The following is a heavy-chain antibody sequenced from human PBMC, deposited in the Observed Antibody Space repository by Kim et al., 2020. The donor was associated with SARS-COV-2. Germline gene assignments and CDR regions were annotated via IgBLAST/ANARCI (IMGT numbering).Heavy chain of an antibody. D-gene: IGHD6-6*01. CDR1: GGSFSGYY. CDR3: ARGVYSSSRRGDPTYYYYYGMDV. J-gene: IGHJ6*02. Sequence: SETLSLTCAVYGGSFSGYYWSWIRQPPGKGLEWIGEINHSGSTNYNPSLKSRVTISVDTSKNQFSLKLSSVTAADTAVYYCARGVYSSSRRGDPTYYYYYGMDVWGQGTTVTVSS. CDR2: INHSGST. V-gene: IGHV4-34*01.